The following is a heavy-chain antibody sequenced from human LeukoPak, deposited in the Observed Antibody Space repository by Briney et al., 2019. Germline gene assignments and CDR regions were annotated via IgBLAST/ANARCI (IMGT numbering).Heavy chain of an antibody. D-gene: IGHD2-21*02. Sequence: PGGSLRLSCAASGFTFSSFWMHWVRHAPGKGLVWVSRIDKYGSSTMYADSVKGRFTISRDNAKNTLYLQMNSLRAEDTAVYYCARDLTYCVGDCSLDYWGQGTLVTVSS. V-gene: IGHV3-74*03. CDR1: GFTFSSFW. CDR3: ARDLTYCVGDCSLDY. J-gene: IGHJ4*02. CDR2: IDKYGSST.